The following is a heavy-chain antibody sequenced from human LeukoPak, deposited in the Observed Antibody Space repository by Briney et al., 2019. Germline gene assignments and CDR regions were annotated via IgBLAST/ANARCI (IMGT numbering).Heavy chain of an antibody. CDR1: GFPFHNYW. D-gene: IGHD3-10*01. Sequence: GGSLRLSCVASGFPFHNYWMTWVRQAPGKGLEWVANIDQDENEKHYVDSVKGRFTISRDNAENSLFLQMNSLRVEDTAMYYCARGLYGSGRRCLMAHWGQGTLVTVSS. V-gene: IGHV3-7*01. CDR3: ARGLYGSGRRCLMAH. J-gene: IGHJ4*02. CDR2: IDQDENEK.